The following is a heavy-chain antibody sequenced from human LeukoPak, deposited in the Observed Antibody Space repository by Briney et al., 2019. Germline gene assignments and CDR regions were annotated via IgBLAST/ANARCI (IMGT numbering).Heavy chain of an antibody. CDR1: GGSISSYY. J-gene: IGHJ4*02. D-gene: IGHD3-9*01. CDR2: IYYSGST. CDR3: ARHGADYDILTGPIIDY. V-gene: IGHV4-59*08. Sequence: SETLSLTCTVSGGSISSYYWSWMRQPPGKGLEWIGYIYYSGSTNYNPSLKSRVTISVDTSKNQFSLRLSSVTAADTAVYYCARHGADYDILTGPIIDYWGQGTLVTVSS.